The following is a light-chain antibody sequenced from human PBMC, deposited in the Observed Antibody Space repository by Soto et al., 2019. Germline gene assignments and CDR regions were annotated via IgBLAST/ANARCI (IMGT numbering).Light chain of an antibody. CDR1: QDISNY. CDR3: QQYDNLPFT. Sequence: DIQMTQSPSSLSASVGDRVTITCQASQDISNYLNWYQQKPGKAPKLLIYDASNLETGVPSRFSGSGSGTDFTFTISSLQPGDIATDYCQQYDNLPFTFGPGTKVDIK. J-gene: IGKJ3*01. V-gene: IGKV1-33*01. CDR2: DAS.